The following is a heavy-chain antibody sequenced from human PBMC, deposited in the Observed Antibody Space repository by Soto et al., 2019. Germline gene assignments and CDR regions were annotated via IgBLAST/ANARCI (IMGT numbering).Heavy chain of an antibody. D-gene: IGHD1-26*01. V-gene: IGHV3-33*01. CDR1: GFIFSAYG. J-gene: IGHJ5*01. Sequence: QGQLVESGGGVVQPGGALRLSCAASGFIFSAYGIHWVRQAPGKELEWVAIVWNDGINKYYADSVKGRFTISRDNFKNTVDLQMKSLRVEDTAVYYCARLAYSNFLGGLDSWGQGTLVTASS. CDR3: ARLAYSNFLGGLDS. CDR2: VWNDGINK.